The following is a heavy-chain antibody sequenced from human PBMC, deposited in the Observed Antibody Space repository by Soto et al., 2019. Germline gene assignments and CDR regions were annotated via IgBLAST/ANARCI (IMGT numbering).Heavy chain of an antibody. CDR3: AKGAVRRAYCGGDCYSYFQH. CDR1: GFTFSSYA. J-gene: IGHJ1*01. D-gene: IGHD2-21*02. V-gene: IGHV3-23*01. Sequence: GGSLRLSCAASGFTFSSYAMSWVRQAPGKGLEWVSAISGSGGSTYYADSVKGRFTISRDNSKNTLYLQMNSLRAEDTAVYYCAKGAVRRAYCGGDCYSYFQHWGHGTLVTVSS. CDR2: ISGSGGST.